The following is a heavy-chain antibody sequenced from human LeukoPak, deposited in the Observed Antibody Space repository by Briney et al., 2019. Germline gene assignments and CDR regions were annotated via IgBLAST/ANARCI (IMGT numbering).Heavy chain of an antibody. D-gene: IGHD2-15*01. Sequence: SETLSLTCTVSGTSISSDNYYWGWIRQSPGKGLEWIGSFSYGGHTYYTPSLKSRVTISVDTSKNRFSLNLNSATAADTAVYYCARQRIVVVLAATPDYFDYWGQGTLVTVSS. CDR2: FSYGGHT. J-gene: IGHJ4*02. CDR3: ARQRIVVVLAATPDYFDY. V-gene: IGHV4-39*01. CDR1: GTSISSDNYY.